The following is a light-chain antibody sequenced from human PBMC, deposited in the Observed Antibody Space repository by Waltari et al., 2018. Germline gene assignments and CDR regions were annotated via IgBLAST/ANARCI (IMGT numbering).Light chain of an antibody. CDR1: QSVLYSSNNKDY. Sequence: DIVMTQSPDSLAVSLGAGATINCKSSQSVLYSSNNKDYLAWYQQKPGQPPKLLLYWASTRESGVPDRFSGSGSGTDFTLTISSLQAEDVAVYYCQQYYSTPLSFGGGTKVEIK. J-gene: IGKJ4*01. V-gene: IGKV4-1*01. CDR2: WAS. CDR3: QQYYSTPLS.